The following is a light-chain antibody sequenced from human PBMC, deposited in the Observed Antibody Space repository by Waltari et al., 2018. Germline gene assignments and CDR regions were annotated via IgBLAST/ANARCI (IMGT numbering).Light chain of an antibody. CDR1: QSVYSS. J-gene: IGKJ1*01. CDR3: QQYNYWPQT. CDR2: ATS. V-gene: IGKV3-15*01. Sequence: IVMTQSPTTLSVSAGGRATLSCRASQSVYSSLAWYQQKPGQPPRLLIYATSTRATGIPDRFSGSGSGTDYTLTISSLQSEDFAVYYCQQYNYWPQTFGQGTKVEIK.